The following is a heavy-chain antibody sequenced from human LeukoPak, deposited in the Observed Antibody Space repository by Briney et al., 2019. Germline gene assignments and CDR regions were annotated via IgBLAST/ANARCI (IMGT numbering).Heavy chain of an antibody. J-gene: IGHJ4*02. CDR2: ISYDGSNK. Sequence: GRSLRLSCAASGFTFSSYDMHWVRQAPGKGLEWVAVISYDGSNKYYADSVKGRFTISRDNSKNTLYLQMNSLRAEDTAVYYCAKAYYFDYWGQGTLVTASS. CDR3: AKAYYFDY. CDR1: GFTFSSYD. V-gene: IGHV3-30*18.